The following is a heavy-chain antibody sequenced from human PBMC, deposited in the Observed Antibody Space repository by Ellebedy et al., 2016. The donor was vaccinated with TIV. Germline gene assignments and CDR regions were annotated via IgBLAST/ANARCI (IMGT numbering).Heavy chain of an antibody. V-gene: IGHV4-39*01. J-gene: IGHJ4*02. D-gene: IGHD1-26*01. CDR3: ARLGVGATPDY. CDR1: AGSISSSSYY. CDR2: IYYSGST. Sequence: MPSETLSLTCTVSAGSISSSSYYWGWIRQPPGKGLEWIGSIYYSGSTYYNPSLKSRVTISVDTSKNQFSLKLSSVTAADTAVYYCARLGVGATPDYWGQGTLVTVSP.